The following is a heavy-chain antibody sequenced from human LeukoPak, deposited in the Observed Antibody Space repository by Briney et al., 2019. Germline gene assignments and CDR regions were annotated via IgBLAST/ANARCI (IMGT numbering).Heavy chain of an antibody. V-gene: IGHV3-23*01. J-gene: IGHJ6*02. CDR3: ATSRPTTPDSSGYYFYYYYDMDV. Sequence: PGGSLRLSCAASGFTFSSYAMSWVRQAPGKGLEWVSAISGSGGSTYYADSVKGRFTIPRDNSKNTLYLQMNSLRADDTAVYYCATSRPTTPDSSGYYFYYYYDMDVWGQGTTVTVSS. D-gene: IGHD3-22*01. CDR2: ISGSGGST. CDR1: GFTFSSYA.